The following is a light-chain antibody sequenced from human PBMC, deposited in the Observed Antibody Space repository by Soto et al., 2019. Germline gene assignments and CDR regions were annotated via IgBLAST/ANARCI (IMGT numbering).Light chain of an antibody. J-gene: IGKJ5*01. V-gene: IGKV3-20*01. CDR3: QQYGSSPIT. CDR2: GAS. CDR1: QSVISTY. Sequence: EIVLTKSPGTLSLSPGERATLSCRASQSVISTYLAWYQQKHGQAPRLIIYGASSRETGIRDRFSGSGAGTECTLTISRLEPEDFAVDYCQQYGSSPITFGQGTRLEI.